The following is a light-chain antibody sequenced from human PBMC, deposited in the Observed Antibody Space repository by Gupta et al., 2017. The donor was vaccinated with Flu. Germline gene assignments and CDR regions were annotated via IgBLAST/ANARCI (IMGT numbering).Light chain of an antibody. V-gene: IGLV10-54*01. CDR2: SKN. Sequence: TATLTCTGNSNNVGNPGAAWLQQHQGHHPKRRAVSKNNRPSGISERLASYRSGNTESLTLTGLQPEDEADYDCSAWDSRLRALVFGGGTKMTVL. J-gene: IGLJ3*02. CDR3: SAWDSRLRALV. CDR1: SNNVGNPG.